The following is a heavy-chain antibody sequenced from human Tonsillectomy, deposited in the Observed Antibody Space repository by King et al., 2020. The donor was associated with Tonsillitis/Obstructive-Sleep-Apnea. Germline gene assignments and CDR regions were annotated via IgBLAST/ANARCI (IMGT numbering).Heavy chain of an antibody. CDR3: ARDGHVTILGVVDGSWFDP. CDR1: GYTFTSYV. Sequence: QVQLVQSGAEVKKPGASVKVACKASGYTFTSYVLHWVRQAPGQRLEWMGWINAGNGNTKYSQKFQGRVTFTRDTSASTAYMELRSLTSEDTAVYYCARDGHVTILGVVDGSWFDPWGQGSLVTVSS. D-gene: IGHD3-3*01. CDR2: INAGNGNT. V-gene: IGHV1-3*01. J-gene: IGHJ5*02.